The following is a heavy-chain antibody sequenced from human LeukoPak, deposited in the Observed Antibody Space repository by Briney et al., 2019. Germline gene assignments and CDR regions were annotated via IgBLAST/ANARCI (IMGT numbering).Heavy chain of an antibody. D-gene: IGHD4-23*01. Sequence: GGSLRLSCAASGFSFSVYEMHWVRQAPGKGLVWVSRINSDGSSTSYADSVKGRFTISRDNAKNTLYLQMNSLRAEDTAVYYCARSPRHDYGGSWYFDLWGRGTLVTVSS. CDR3: ARSPRHDYGGSWYFDL. V-gene: IGHV3-74*01. CDR1: GFSFSVYE. CDR2: INSDGSST. J-gene: IGHJ2*01.